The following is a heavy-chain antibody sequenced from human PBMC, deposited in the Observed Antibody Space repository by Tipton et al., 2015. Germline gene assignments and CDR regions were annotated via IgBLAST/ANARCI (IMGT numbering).Heavy chain of an antibody. CDR3: ARGGSVFDS. CDR1: GFIFSSYG. Sequence: SLRLSCAASGFIFSSYGMHWVRQAPGKGLEWVSYISSYSGTTIYYADSVKGRFTISRDNAKNSLYLQMNSLRAEDTAVYYCARGGSVFDSWGQGTLVTVSS. D-gene: IGHD5-12*01. J-gene: IGHJ4*02. V-gene: IGHV3-48*04. CDR2: ISSYSGTTI.